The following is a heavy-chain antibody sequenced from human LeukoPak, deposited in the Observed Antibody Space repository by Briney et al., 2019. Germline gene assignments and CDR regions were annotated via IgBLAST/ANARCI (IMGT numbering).Heavy chain of an antibody. V-gene: IGHV3-7*01. D-gene: IGHD6-19*01. J-gene: IGHJ2*01. CDR2: IKQDGSEK. CDR3: ARVTIDSSGGRSFDV. CDR1: GFTLSSNW. Sequence: GGSLRLSCAASGFTLSSNWMSWVRQAPGKGLEWVANIKQDGSEKYYVDSVKGRFTISRDNAKNSLYVQMNSLRVEDTAVYYCARVTIDSSGGRSFDVWGRGALVTVSS.